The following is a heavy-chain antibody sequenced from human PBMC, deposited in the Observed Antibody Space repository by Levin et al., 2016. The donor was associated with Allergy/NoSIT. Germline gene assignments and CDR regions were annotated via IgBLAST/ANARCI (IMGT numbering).Heavy chain of an antibody. V-gene: IGHV3-30-3*01. J-gene: IGHJ4*02. CDR2: ISYDGSNK. Sequence: VRQAPGKGLEWVAVISYDGSNKYYADSVKGRFTISRDNSKNTLYLQMNSLRAEDTAVYYCARGPIQLIYYFDYWGQGTLVTVSS. CDR3: ARGPIQLIYYFDY. D-gene: IGHD5-18*01.